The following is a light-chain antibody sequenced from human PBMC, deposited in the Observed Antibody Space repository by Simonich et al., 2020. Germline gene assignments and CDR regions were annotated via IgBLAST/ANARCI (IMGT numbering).Light chain of an antibody. CDR1: SSDVGGYNY. V-gene: IGLV2-14*01. Sequence: QSALTQPASVSGSPGQSITISCTGTSSDVGGYNYVSWYQQHPGKAPKLMIYDVSKRPSGVDNRFSGSKSGNTASLTISGLQAEDEADYYCSSYTSSSTLVFGGGTKLTVL. CDR3: SSYTSSSTLV. J-gene: IGLJ2*01. CDR2: DVS.